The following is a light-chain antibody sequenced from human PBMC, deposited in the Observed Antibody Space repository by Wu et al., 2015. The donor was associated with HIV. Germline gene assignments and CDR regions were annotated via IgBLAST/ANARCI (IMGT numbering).Light chain of an antibody. CDR3: QQFGSSPQVT. Sequence: EIVLTQSPATLSLSPGERATLSCRASQSVSSYLAWYQQKPGQAPRLLIYGASSRATGIPDRFSGSGSGTDFTLTISRLEPEDSAVYFCQQFGSSPQVTFGGGTKVEI. CDR2: GAS. CDR1: QSVSSY. J-gene: IGKJ4*01. V-gene: IGKV3-20*01.